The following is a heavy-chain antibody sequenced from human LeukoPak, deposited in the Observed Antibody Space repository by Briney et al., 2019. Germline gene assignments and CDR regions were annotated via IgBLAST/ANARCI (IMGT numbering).Heavy chain of an antibody. J-gene: IGHJ4*02. CDR1: RFTFSSYA. V-gene: IGHV3-23*01. CDR3: AKDVTAPADY. D-gene: IGHD2-21*02. Sequence: PGGSLRLSCAASRFTFSSYAMSWVRQAPGKGLEWVAGISVGGDYTYYADSVKGRFTISRDNSKNTLYLQMNSLRAEDTAVYYCAKDVTAPADYWGQGTLVIVSS. CDR2: ISVGGDYT.